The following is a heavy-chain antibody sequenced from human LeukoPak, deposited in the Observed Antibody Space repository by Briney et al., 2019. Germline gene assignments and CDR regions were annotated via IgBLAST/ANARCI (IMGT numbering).Heavy chain of an antibody. D-gene: IGHD3-22*01. CDR3: ASSPPYHYDSSGYGGY. CDR1: GGSISSSSYY. V-gene: IGHV4-39*07. J-gene: IGHJ4*02. CDR2: IYYSGST. Sequence: SETLSLTCTVSGGSISSSSYYWGWIRQPPGKGLEWIGSIYYSGSTYYNPSLKSRVTISVDTSKNQFSLKLSSVTAADTAVYYCASSPPYHYDSSGYGGYWGQGTLVTVSS.